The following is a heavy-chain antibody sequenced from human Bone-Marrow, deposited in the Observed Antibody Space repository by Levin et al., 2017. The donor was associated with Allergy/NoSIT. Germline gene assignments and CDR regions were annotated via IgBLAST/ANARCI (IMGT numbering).Heavy chain of an antibody. V-gene: IGHV3-53*01. Sequence: PGGSLRLSCAVSGFTVSNNYMTWVRQAPGKGLEWVSVMYVGGSTYYTDSVKGRFTISRDNSQNKVYLDMKSLRVEDTAMYYCATTDGGSGSYYGYWGQGTLVTVSS. CDR3: ATTDGGSGSYYGY. J-gene: IGHJ4*02. CDR1: GFTVSNNY. CDR2: MYVGGST. D-gene: IGHD3-10*01.